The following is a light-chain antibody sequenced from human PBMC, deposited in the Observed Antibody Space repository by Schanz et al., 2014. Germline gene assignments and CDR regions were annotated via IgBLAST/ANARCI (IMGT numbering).Light chain of an antibody. CDR3: QQYYNYPRT. J-gene: IGKJ1*01. Sequence: DIQMTQSPSSLSASVGDTVTLTCRASQSISTSLAWYQQKPGKAPYLLIYDASSLESGVPPRFSGSESGTEFTLTISSLQPDDFATYFCQQYYNYPRTFGQGTKVEIK. V-gene: IGKV1-5*01. CDR1: QSISTS. CDR2: DAS.